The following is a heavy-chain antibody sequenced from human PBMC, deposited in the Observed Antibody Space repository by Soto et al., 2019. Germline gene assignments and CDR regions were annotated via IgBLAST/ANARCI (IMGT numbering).Heavy chain of an antibody. D-gene: IGHD1-26*01. CDR2: ISYTGSNQ. CDR3: ARGGGSGSYYEVDY. Sequence: QVQLVESGGGVVQPGRSLRLSCAASGFTFSSYGMHWVRQAPGKGLEWVAVISYTGSNQYYIDSVKGRFTISRDNSKNTLYLQMNSLRPEDKAVYYCARGGGSGSYYEVDYWGQGTLVTVSS. J-gene: IGHJ4*02. CDR1: GFTFSSYG. V-gene: IGHV3-30*03.